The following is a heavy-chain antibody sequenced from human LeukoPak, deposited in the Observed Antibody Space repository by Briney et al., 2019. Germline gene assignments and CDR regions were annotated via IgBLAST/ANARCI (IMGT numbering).Heavy chain of an antibody. D-gene: IGHD3-10*01. CDR2: ISNSGSYI. CDR3: ARDSAHYYGSD. Sequence: GGSLRLSCAASGFTFSSYSMNWVRQAPGKGLEWVSSISNSGSYIYYADSVKGRFTISRDNAKNSLYLQMNSLRVEDTAVYYCARDSAHYYGSDWGQGTLVTVSS. V-gene: IGHV3-21*01. CDR1: GFTFSSYS. J-gene: IGHJ4*02.